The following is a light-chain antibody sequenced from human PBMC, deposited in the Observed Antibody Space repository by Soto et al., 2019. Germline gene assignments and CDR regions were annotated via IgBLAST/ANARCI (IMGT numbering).Light chain of an antibody. CDR1: QSVLYSSNNKNN. Sequence: DIVMTQSPDSLAVSLGERAIINCKSSQSVLYSSNNKNNLAWYQKKPGQPPKLLIYWASTRESGVPDRFSGSGSGTDFTLTISSLQADDVAVYYCHQSYTVPWTFGQGTKVEIK. V-gene: IGKV4-1*01. CDR2: WAS. J-gene: IGKJ1*01. CDR3: HQSYTVPWT.